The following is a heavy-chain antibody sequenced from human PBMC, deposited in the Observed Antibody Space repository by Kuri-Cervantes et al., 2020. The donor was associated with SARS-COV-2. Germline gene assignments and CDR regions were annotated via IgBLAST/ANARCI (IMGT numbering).Heavy chain of an antibody. CDR3: AKDLISASYFGSGSPDY. CDR2: VSGSGVST. D-gene: IGHD3-10*01. J-gene: IGHJ4*02. Sequence: GESLEISCTASGFTFSSYAMSWVRQAPGKGLEWVSTVSGSGVSTYYADSVKGRFPISRDNSASTLFLQMNSLRAEDTALYFCAKDLISASYFGSGSPDYWGQGTLVTVSS. CDR1: GFTFSSYA. V-gene: IGHV3-23*01.